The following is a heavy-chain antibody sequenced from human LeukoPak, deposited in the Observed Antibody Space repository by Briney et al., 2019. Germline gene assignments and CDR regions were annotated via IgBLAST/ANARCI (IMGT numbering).Heavy chain of an antibody. CDR3: ARTYAYDATGDRGH. J-gene: IGHJ1*01. CDR2: INPDGSEK. V-gene: IGHV3-7*01. CDR1: RFTFNRYY. D-gene: IGHD3-16*01. Sequence: GGSLRLSCVASRFTFNRYYMSWVRQAPGKGLQWVANINPDGSEKYYVDSVKGRFTISRDNAKNSLYLQMNSLRAEDTAVYYCARTYAYDATGDRGHWGQGTLVTVSS.